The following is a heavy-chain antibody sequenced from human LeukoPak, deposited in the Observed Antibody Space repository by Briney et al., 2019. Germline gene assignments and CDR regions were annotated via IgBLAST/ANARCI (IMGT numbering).Heavy chain of an antibody. D-gene: IGHD6-19*01. Sequence: PGRSLRLSCEASGFTFDDYAMHWVRQVPGKGLEWVSGITWNSGSIDYADSVKGRFTISRDNAKNSLYLQMNSLRAEDTAVYYCARESGSSGWYSPVSPSDYWGQGTLVTVSS. CDR1: GFTFDDYA. V-gene: IGHV3-9*01. CDR2: ITWNSGSI. J-gene: IGHJ4*02. CDR3: ARESGSSGWYSPVSPSDY.